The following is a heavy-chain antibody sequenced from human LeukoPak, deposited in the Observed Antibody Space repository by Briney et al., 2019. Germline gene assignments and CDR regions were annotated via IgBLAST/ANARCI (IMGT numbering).Heavy chain of an antibody. CDR2: IYTRGST. J-gene: IGHJ3*01. V-gene: IGHV4-4*07. Sequence: SSQTLSLTCTVSGGSINNYYWSWIRQPAGKGLEWIGRIYTRGSTNYNPSLKSRVTMSVDTSKNQFSLKLSSVTAADTAVYYCARGRYCSADICSGGDAFDVWGQGTMVSVSS. CDR1: GGSINNYY. CDR3: ARGRYCSADICSGGDAFDV. D-gene: IGHD2-15*01.